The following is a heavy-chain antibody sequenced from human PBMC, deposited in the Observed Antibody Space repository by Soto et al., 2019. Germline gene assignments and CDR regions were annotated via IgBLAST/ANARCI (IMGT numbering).Heavy chain of an antibody. V-gene: IGHV1-18*01. Sequence: EASVKVSCKASGYTFTSYGISWVRQAPGQGLEWMGWISAYNGNTNYAQKLQGRVTVTTDTSTSTAYMELRSLRSDDTAVYYCARDSYCTNGVCYGDYYYYYMDVWGKGTTVTVSS. CDR1: GYTFTSYG. J-gene: IGHJ6*03. CDR3: ARDSYCTNGVCYGDYYYYYMDV. D-gene: IGHD2-8*01. CDR2: ISAYNGNT.